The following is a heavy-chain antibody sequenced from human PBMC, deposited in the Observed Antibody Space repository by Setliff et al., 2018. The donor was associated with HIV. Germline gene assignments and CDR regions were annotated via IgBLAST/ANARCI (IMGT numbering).Heavy chain of an antibody. CDR3: ASGGRGSYYGSGNYYQDYYYYMDV. CDR2: IYHTGST. Sequence: SETLSLTCTVSGGSISSGGYFWSWIRQHPGKGLEWIGYIYHTGSTYYNPSLQSRATISIDTFKNQFSLTLRSVTAADTAVYYCASGGRGSYYGSGNYYQDYYYYMDVWGKGTTVTVSS. V-gene: IGHV4-31*03. CDR1: GGSISSGGYF. D-gene: IGHD3-10*01. J-gene: IGHJ6*03.